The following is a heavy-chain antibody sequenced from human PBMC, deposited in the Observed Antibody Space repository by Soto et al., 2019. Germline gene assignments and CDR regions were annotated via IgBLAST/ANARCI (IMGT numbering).Heavy chain of an antibody. D-gene: IGHD3-22*01. CDR2: IYPGDSDT. CDR1: GHTFTSYW. V-gene: IGHV5-51*01. Sequence: GESLKISCKGSGHTFTSYWIGWVRQMPGKGLEWMGIIYPGDSDTRYSPSFQGQVTISADKSISTAYLHWSSLKASDTAMYYCARQGPAVVIDYWGQGTLVTVSS. J-gene: IGHJ4*02. CDR3: ARQGPAVVIDY.